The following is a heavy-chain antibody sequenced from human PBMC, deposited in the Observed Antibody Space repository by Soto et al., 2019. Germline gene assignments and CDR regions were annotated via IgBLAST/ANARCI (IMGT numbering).Heavy chain of an antibody. D-gene: IGHD6-13*01. CDR3: GRVGGAAAGLDY. CDR1: SGSISSSNW. CDR2: IYHSGST. V-gene: IGHV4-4*02. Sequence: QVQLQESGPGLVKPSGTLSLTCAVSSGSISSSNWWSWVRQPPGKGLQWIGEIYHSGSTNYNQSLKSRVTISVDKVKNQFALKPSSVSAADTAVYYCGRVGGAAAGLDYWGQGTLVTVSS. J-gene: IGHJ4*02.